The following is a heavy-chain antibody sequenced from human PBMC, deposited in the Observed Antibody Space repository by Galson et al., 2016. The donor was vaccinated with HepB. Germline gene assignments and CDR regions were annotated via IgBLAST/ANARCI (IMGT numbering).Heavy chain of an antibody. CDR3: ARDSSSSLVTSWFDP. CDR2: TIPILDTA. J-gene: IGHJ5*02. CDR1: GDTFSNYA. D-gene: IGHD6-6*01. V-gene: IGHV1-69*13. Sequence: SVKVSCKASGDTFSNYAISWVRQAPGQGLEWMGGTIPILDTAVYAQRFQGRVTITADESTSTAYMELSSLTSADTAVYYCARDSSSSLVTSWFDPWGQGTLVTVSS.